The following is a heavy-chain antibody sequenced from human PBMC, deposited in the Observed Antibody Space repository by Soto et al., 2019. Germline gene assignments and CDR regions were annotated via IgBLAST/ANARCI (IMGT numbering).Heavy chain of an antibody. CDR3: ARDRGWSLFDY. CDR2: TNSDGSDT. CDR1: GFTFSSYW. D-gene: IGHD6-19*01. J-gene: IGHJ4*02. V-gene: IGHV3-74*01. Sequence: EVQLVDSGGGLVQPGGSLRLSCEASGFTFSSYWMYWVRQAPGKGLVWVSRTNSDGSDTSYADSVKGRFTISRDNAKNTLYLQMNSLRAEDTAVYYCARDRGWSLFDYWGQGTLVTVSS.